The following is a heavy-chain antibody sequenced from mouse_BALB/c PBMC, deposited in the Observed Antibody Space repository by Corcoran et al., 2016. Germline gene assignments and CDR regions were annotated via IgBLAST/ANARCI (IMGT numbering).Heavy chain of an antibody. CDR2: INTHAGVP. D-gene: IGHD1-3*01. CDR3: ARGKGPFDY. Sequence: QIQLVQSGPELKKPGETVRISCKASGYTFTTAGMQWVQKMQGKGLKWIGWINTHAGVPKYAEDFKGRFAFSLETSARPAYLQISNLKNEDTATYFCARGKGPFDYWGQVITLTVSS. J-gene: IGHJ2*01. V-gene: IGHV9-4*02. CDR1: GYTFTTAG.